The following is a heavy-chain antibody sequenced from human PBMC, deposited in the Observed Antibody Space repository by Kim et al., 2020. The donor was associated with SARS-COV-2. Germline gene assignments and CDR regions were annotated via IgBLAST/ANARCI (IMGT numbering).Heavy chain of an antibody. Sequence: YYADSVKGRFTISRDNSKNTLYLQMNTLRAEDTAVYYCASDVVVTYYFDYWGQGTLVTISS. D-gene: IGHD2-21*02. CDR3: ASDVVVTYYFDY. J-gene: IGHJ4*02. V-gene: IGHV3-23*01.